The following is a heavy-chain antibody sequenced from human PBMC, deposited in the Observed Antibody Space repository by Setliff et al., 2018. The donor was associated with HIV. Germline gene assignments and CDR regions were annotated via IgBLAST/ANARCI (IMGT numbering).Heavy chain of an antibody. CDR3: SRDDYYDSSANWFDP. D-gene: IGHD3-22*01. CDR2: IRTNAKGYAT. Sequence: PGGSLRLSCVASGFIFSGAAMHWVRQTSGKGLEWVGRIRTNAKGYATEYAASVKGRFIISRDDSKSTAYMELSRLRSDDTAVYYCSRDDYYDSSANWFDPWGQGTLVTVSS. J-gene: IGHJ5*02. CDR1: GFIFSGAA. V-gene: IGHV3-73*01.